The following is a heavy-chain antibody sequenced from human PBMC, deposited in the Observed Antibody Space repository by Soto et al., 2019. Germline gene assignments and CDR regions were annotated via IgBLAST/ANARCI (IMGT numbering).Heavy chain of an antibody. D-gene: IGHD3-9*01. J-gene: IGHJ3*02. Sequence: GASVKVSCKAAGGTFSSYTISWGRQAPGQGLEWMGRIIPILGIANYAQKFQGRVTITADKSTSTAYMELSSLRSEDTAVYYCASLPYYYDILTGYWPDAFDIWGQGTMVTVSS. CDR3: ASLPYYYDILTGYWPDAFDI. CDR2: IIPILGIA. V-gene: IGHV1-69*02. CDR1: GGTFSSYT.